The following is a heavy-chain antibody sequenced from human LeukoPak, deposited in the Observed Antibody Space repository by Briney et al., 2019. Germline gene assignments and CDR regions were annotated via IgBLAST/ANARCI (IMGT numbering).Heavy chain of an antibody. V-gene: IGHV1-18*01. CDR1: GYTFTSYG. J-gene: IGHJ5*02. CDR3: ARDWDSRNNYFDP. Sequence: ASVKVSCKASGYTFTSYGISWVRQAPGQGLEWMGWTSAHNDDTNYAETLQGRLTLTTDISTSTAYMELTSLRFDDTAFYYCARDWDSRNNYFDPWGQGTLATVSS. CDR2: TSAHNDDT. D-gene: IGHD1-26*01.